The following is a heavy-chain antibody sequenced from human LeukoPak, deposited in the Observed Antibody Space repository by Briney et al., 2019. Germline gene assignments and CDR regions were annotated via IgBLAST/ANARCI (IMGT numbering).Heavy chain of an antibody. Sequence: SVKVSCKASGGTFSSYAISWVRQAPGQGLEWMGGIIPIFGTANYAQKFQGRVTITADESTSTAYMELSSLRSEDTAVYYCARVGYSSGRGSFDYWGQGTRVTASS. V-gene: IGHV1-69*01. CDR1: GGTFSSYA. J-gene: IGHJ4*02. D-gene: IGHD6-19*01. CDR3: ARVGYSSGRGSFDY. CDR2: IIPIFGTA.